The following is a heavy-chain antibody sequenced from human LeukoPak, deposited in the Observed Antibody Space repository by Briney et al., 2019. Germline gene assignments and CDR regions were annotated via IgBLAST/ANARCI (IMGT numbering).Heavy chain of an antibody. CDR2: INGDNGNT. V-gene: IGHV1-3*01. J-gene: IGHJ4*02. D-gene: IGHD3-10*01. CDR1: GYNFASYT. Sequence: VASVKVSCKTSGYNFASYTMHWLRQAPGQSPEWMGSINGDNGNTKYSEEFQGRVTFTRDTSASSAYMELSRLRSEDTAVYYCARSSSGTYHYWGQGTLVTVSS. CDR3: ARSSSGTYHY.